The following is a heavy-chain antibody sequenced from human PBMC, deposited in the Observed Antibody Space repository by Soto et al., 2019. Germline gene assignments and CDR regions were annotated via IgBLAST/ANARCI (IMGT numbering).Heavy chain of an antibody. CDR2: IYWDDDK. V-gene: IGHV2-5*02. CDR3: TPWQTTAPFMF. J-gene: IGHJ4*02. CDR1: GFSLTTSGMA. D-gene: IGHD1-7*01. Sequence: QITVKESGPTLVKPTETLTLTCTFSGFSLTTSGMAVAWIRQSPGMALEWLALIYWDDDKRYSPSLKNRLTIAKDTSTNQVVLTMANMDPVDTATYFCTPWQTTAPFMFWGQGTLVAVSS.